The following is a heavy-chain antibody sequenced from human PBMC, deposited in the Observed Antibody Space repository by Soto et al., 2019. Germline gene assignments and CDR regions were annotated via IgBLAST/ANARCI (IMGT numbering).Heavy chain of an antibody. CDR1: GGSINNYY. CDR2: IYPGGST. D-gene: IGHD2-15*01. Sequence: KSSETLSLTCIVSGGSINNYYWSWSRQSAGKGLEWIGRIYPGGSTNYNPSLKSRVTMSVDTSKNQFSLRLTSVTAADTAVYYCVRASVGPPCGGSWIMPFDFWGQGTRVTVSS. V-gene: IGHV4-4*07. CDR3: VRASVGPPCGGSWIMPFDF. J-gene: IGHJ4*02.